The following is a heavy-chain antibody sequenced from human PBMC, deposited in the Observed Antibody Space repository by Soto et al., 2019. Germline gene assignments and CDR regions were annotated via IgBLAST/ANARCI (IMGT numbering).Heavy chain of an antibody. CDR3: AREQFEDGRGHYDH. D-gene: IGHD3-22*01. V-gene: IGHV3-30*03. CDR1: GFAFSTSV. Sequence: QVQLVESGGGVVQPGGSLRLSCAASGFAFSTSVIHWVRQAPGKGLAWMAHISYNGNKKHSADSVKGLFTVSRAITESTLYLQMNSLRAEDTAVYYCAREQFEDGRGHYDHWGQGTLVSVSS. CDR2: ISYNGNKK. J-gene: IGHJ4*02.